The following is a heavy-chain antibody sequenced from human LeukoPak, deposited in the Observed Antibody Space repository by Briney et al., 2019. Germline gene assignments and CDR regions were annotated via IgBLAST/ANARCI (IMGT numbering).Heavy chain of an antibody. CDR3: ARVGSGWYTNFDY. J-gene: IGHJ4*02. CDR2: INPNSGGT. V-gene: IGHV1-2*02. CDR1: GYTFTGYY. Sequence: GASVKVSCKASGYTFTGYYMHWVRQAPGQGPEWMGWINPNSGGTNYAQKFQGRVTMTRDTSISTAYMELSRLRSDDTAVYYCARVGSGWYTNFDYWGQGTLVTVSS. D-gene: IGHD6-19*01.